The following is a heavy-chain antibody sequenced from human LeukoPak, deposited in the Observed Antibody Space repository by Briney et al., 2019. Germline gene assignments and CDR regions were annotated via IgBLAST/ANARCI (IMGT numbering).Heavy chain of an antibody. Sequence: VKVSCKASGGTFSSYTISWVRQAPGQGLEWIGRIIPILGIANYAQKFQGRVTITADKSTSTAYMELSSLRSEDTAVYYCARDLGYYDSSGYWSYWGQGTLVTVSS. V-gene: IGHV1-69*04. CDR1: GGTFSSYT. CDR3: ARDLGYYDSSGYWSY. CDR2: IIPILGIA. D-gene: IGHD3-22*01. J-gene: IGHJ4*02.